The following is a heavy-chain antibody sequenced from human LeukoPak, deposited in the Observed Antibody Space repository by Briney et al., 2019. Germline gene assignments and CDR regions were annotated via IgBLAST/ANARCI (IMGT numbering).Heavy chain of an antibody. CDR3: ARAYSNYWFDP. V-gene: IGHV4-34*01. J-gene: IGHJ5*02. CDR1: GGSFSGYY. CDR2: INHSGST. D-gene: IGHD4-11*01. Sequence: SETLSLTCAVYGGSFSGYYWGWIRQPPGKGLEWIGEINHSGSTNYNPSLKSRVTISVDTSKNQFSLKLSSVTAADTAVYYCARAYSNYWFDPWGQGTLVTVSS.